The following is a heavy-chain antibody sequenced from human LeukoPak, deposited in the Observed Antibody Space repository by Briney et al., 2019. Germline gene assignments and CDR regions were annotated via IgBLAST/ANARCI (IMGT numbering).Heavy chain of an antibody. J-gene: IGHJ4*02. CDR2: IYSGGST. Sequence: GGSLRLSCAASGFTFSSYGMHWVRQAPGKELEWVSVIYSGGSTYYADSVKGRFTISRDNSKNTLYLQMNSLRAEDTAVYYCARENGDYELGYFDYWGQGTLVTVSS. CDR3: ARENGDYELGYFDY. D-gene: IGHD4-17*01. CDR1: GFTFSSYG. V-gene: IGHV3-66*02.